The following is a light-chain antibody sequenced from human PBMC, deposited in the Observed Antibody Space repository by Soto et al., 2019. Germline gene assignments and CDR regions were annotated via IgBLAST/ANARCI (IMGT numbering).Light chain of an antibody. CDR1: SSDVGRYNL. J-gene: IGLJ1*01. CDR2: EGD. V-gene: IGLV2-23*01. CDR3: CSYTGSVNFYV. Sequence: QSVLTQPASVSGSPGQSITISCTGTSSDVGRYNLVSWYQQLPGKAPKLMICEGDKRPSGVSDRFSGSKSGNTSSLTISGLQAEDVADYYCCSYTGSVNFYVFGTGTKVTVI.